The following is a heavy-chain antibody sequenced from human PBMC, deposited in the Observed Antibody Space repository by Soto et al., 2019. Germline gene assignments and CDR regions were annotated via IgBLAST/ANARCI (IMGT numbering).Heavy chain of an antibody. Sequence: PGESLKISPQASGYTFTNYWIAWARHMPGRGLEWMGIIFPRDSDTRYNSSFEGQVTISTDRSIATAYLQWTSLRASDTATYFCARLGSLLQAIDYGGQGTLVTVSS. V-gene: IGHV5-51*01. CDR3: ARLGSLLQAIDY. D-gene: IGHD2-15*01. CDR1: GYTFTNYW. CDR2: IFPRDSDT. J-gene: IGHJ4*02.